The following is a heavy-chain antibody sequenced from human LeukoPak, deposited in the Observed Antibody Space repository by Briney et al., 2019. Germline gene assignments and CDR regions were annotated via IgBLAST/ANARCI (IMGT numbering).Heavy chain of an antibody. V-gene: IGHV4-34*01. CDR2: INHSGST. Sequence: KPSETLSLTCAVYGGSFSGYYWSWIRQPPGKGLEWIGEINHSGSTNYNPSLKSRVTISVDTSKNQFSLKLSSVTAADTAVYYCAGYCGGDCYPLYRIDYWGQGTLVTVSS. J-gene: IGHJ4*02. CDR1: GGSFSGYY. D-gene: IGHD2-21*01. CDR3: AGYCGGDCYPLYRIDY.